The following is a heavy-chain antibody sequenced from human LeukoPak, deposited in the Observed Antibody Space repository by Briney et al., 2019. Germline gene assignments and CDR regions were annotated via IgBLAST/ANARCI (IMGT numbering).Heavy chain of an antibody. V-gene: IGHV4-39*01. CDR1: GGSISSSSYY. D-gene: IGHD6-19*01. Sequence: PSETLSLTCTVSGGSISSSSYYWGWIRQHPGKGLEWIGSIYYSGSTYYSPSLKSRITISVDTSKNQFSLKMSSVTAADTALYYCTRQYSSGRGDFDYWGQGTLVTVSS. CDR3: TRQYSSGRGDFDY. CDR2: IYYSGST. J-gene: IGHJ4*02.